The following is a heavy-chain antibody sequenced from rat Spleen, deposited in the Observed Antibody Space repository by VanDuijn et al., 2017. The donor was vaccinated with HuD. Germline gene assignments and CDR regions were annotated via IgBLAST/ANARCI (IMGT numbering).Heavy chain of an antibody. CDR3: ARHNTYYGFYRY. J-gene: IGHJ2*01. D-gene: IGHD1-9*01. CDR2: ISYDGGSS. CDR1: GFSFSDYY. V-gene: IGHV5-22*01. Sequence: EVQLEESGGGLVQPGRSLKLSCAASGFSFSDYYMAWVRQAPTKGLEWVASISYDGGSSHYRDSVKGRFTISRDPAKSTLYLQMNSLRSEDTATYFCARHNTYYGFYRYWGQGVMVTVSS.